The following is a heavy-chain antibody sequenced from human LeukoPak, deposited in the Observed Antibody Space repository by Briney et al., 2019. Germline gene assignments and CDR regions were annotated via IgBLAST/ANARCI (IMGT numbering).Heavy chain of an antibody. Sequence: SETLSLTCTVSGGSISSSSYYWGWIRQPPGTGLEWIGEINQSGSTTYNPSLKSRVTLSVDTSKNQFSLTLSSVTAADTAVYYCATSYIGGFGKPDYWGQGTLVTVSS. D-gene: IGHD3-16*01. V-gene: IGHV4-39*07. J-gene: IGHJ4*02. CDR2: INQSGST. CDR3: ATSYIGGFGKPDY. CDR1: GGSISSSSYY.